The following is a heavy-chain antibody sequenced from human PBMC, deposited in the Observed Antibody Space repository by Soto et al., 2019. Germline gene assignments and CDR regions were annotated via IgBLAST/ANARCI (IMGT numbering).Heavy chain of an antibody. CDR3: TSRPSGMTYHAVFDF. D-gene: IGHD2-21*02. CDR2: IKPDGSET. CDR1: GLTFSGHW. J-gene: IGHJ4*02. V-gene: IGHV3-7*03. Sequence: TVGSLRLSCAASGLTFSGHWMTCVRQTPGEGLQWVAAIKPDGSETFYVDSVKGRFTISRDNARNSLFLQMDSLRAEDTAVYYCTSRPSGMTYHAVFDFWGQGTLVTVSS.